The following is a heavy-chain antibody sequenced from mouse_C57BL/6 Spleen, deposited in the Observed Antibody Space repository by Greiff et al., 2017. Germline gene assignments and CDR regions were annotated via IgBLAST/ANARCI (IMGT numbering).Heavy chain of an antibody. CDR3: ARIPLTGTKYYFDY. J-gene: IGHJ2*01. CDR2: IWWDDDK. D-gene: IGHD4-1*01. V-gene: IGHV8-8*01. Sequence: QVTLKESGPGILQPSQTLSLTCSFSGFSLSTFGMGVVWIRPPSGQGLEWLAHIWWDDDKYSNPALKSRLTISKDTSKTQVFRKIADVDTADTATYYCARIPLTGTKYYFDYWGQGTTLTVSS. CDR1: GFSLSTFGMG.